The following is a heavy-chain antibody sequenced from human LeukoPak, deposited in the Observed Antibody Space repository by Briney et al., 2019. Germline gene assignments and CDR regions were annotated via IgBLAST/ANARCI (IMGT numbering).Heavy chain of an antibody. D-gene: IGHD6-13*01. J-gene: IGHJ4*02. CDR1: GYTFSSYA. CDR3: ARGLQQQLVRPPFDY. Sequence: GGSLTLSCAASGYTFSSYAMYWVRQTPGTGLDWVAVMSYDGSTKYYAASVKCRFTISRDSSKNTLYLQMNSLRAEDTAVYYCARGLQQQLVRPPFDYWGQGTLVTVSS. CDR2: MSYDGSTK. V-gene: IGHV3-30*04.